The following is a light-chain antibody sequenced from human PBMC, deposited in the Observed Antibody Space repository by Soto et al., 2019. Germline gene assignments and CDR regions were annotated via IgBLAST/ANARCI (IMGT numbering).Light chain of an antibody. CDR1: RSNIGAGSD. CDR2: GNI. CDR3: QSYDSGLSGVV. V-gene: IGLV1-40*01. Sequence: QAVVTQPPSVSGAPGQRVTISCTGSRSNIGAGSDVQWYQQLPGTAPKLLIYGNINRPSGVPDRFSGSKSGTSASLAITGLQAEDEADYYCQSYDSGLSGVVFGGGTKVTVL. J-gene: IGLJ2*01.